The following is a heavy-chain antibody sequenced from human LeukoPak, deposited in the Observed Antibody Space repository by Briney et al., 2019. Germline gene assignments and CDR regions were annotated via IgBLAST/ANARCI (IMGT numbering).Heavy chain of an antibody. CDR3: ARDSFWYYYDSSGYYADY. CDR1: GFTFSTYW. CDR2: IKADGGEK. V-gene: IGHV3-7*01. D-gene: IGHD3-22*01. J-gene: IGHJ4*02. Sequence: GGSLRLSCAASGFTFSTYWMNWFRQTPGKGLEWVAKIKADGGEKDHVASVKGRFTISRDNAKNSLYLQMNSLRAEDTAVYYCARDSFWYYYDSSGYYADYWGQGTLVTVSS.